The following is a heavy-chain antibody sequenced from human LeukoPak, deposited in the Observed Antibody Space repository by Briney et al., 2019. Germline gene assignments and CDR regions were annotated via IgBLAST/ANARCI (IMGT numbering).Heavy chain of an antibody. J-gene: IGHJ4*02. CDR1: GGSVSSSRYY. CDR3: AKHLYYYDGSGYKTPFDY. Sequence: SETLSLTCTVSGGSVSSSRYYWGWIRQPPGKGLVWIGSIYYSGSTYYNPSLKSRVTISVDTSKSQFSLRLTSVTAADTAVYYCAKHLYYYDGSGYKTPFDYWGQGTLVTVSS. CDR2: IYYSGST. D-gene: IGHD3-22*01. V-gene: IGHV4-39*01.